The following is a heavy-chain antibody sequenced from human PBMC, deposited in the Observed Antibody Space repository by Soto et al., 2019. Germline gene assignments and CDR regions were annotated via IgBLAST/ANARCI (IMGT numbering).Heavy chain of an antibody. D-gene: IGHD3-22*01. CDR1: GFTVSNNY. CDR2: IYSAVST. Sequence: EVQLVESGGGLVQPGGSLRLSCAASGFTVSNNYMSWVRQAPGKGLEWVSVIYSAVSTYYADSVKGRFTISRDNSKXRLYLQMNSLRAEDTAVYYCARDGRLADGNNQAFDYWGQGTLVTVSS. J-gene: IGHJ4*02. V-gene: IGHV3-66*01. CDR3: ARDGRLADGNNQAFDY.